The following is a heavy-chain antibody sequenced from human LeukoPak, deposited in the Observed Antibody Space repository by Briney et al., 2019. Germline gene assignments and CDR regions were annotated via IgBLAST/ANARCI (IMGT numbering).Heavy chain of an antibody. J-gene: IGHJ4*02. V-gene: IGHV1-69-2*01. CDR2: VDPEDGET. D-gene: IGHD2-2*01. CDR3: ATDRGCSSTSCYPSKFDY. Sequence: STVKISCKVSGYTFTDYYMHWVQQAPGKGLEWMGLVDPEDGETIYAEKFQGRVTITADTSTDTAYMELSSLRSEDTAVYYCATDRGCSSTSCYPSKFDYWGQGTLVTVSS. CDR1: GYTFTDYY.